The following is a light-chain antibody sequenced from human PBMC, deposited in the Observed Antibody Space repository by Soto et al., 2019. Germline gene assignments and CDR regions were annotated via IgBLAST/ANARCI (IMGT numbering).Light chain of an antibody. Sequence: DIQMTQSPSSLSASVGDRVTITCRASQRISGFLNWYQQKPGKAPKLLIYDASSLESGVPSRFSGSGSGTDFTLTISSLQPEDFATYYCLQDYSYPITFGQGTRLEIK. CDR1: QRISGF. V-gene: IGKV1-39*01. CDR3: LQDYSYPIT. CDR2: DAS. J-gene: IGKJ5*01.